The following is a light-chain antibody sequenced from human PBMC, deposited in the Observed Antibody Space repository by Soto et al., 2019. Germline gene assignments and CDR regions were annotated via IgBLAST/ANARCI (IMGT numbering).Light chain of an antibody. V-gene: IGKV1-5*01. J-gene: IGKJ1*01. CDR3: QVYTIVSEG. CDR1: QSISPW. Sequence: SNRAAYGESGDTITCRHSQSISPWLAWYQQDPGKVPKLLIGDATWLESGVPSRFSGSGPGTEFTLTISSLRPDDSATYYCQVYTIVSEGFAQGTNV. CDR2: DAT.